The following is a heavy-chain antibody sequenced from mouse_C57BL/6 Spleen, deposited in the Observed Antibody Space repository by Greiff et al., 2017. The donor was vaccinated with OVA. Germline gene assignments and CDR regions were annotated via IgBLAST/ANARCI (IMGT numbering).Heavy chain of an antibody. V-gene: IGHV1-80*01. Sequence: VQLQQSGAELVKPGASVKISCKASGYAFSSYWMNWVKQRPGKGLEWIGQIYPGDGDTNYNGKFKGKATLTADKSSSPAYMQLSSLTSEDSAVYFCARSHGNSPSFAYWGQGTLVTVSA. CDR2: IYPGDGDT. CDR1: GYAFSSYW. D-gene: IGHD2-12*01. CDR3: ARSHGNSPSFAY. J-gene: IGHJ3*01.